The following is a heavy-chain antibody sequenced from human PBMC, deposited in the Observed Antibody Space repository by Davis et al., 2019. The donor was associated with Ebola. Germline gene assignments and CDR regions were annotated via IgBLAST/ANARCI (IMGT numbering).Heavy chain of an antibody. CDR1: GDYVSSGSTA. CDR3: ASGWLRTYLDY. CDR2: TYYSSKWFN. D-gene: IGHD5-12*01. J-gene: IGHJ4*02. V-gene: IGHV6-1*01. Sequence: HSQTLSLTCAISGDYVSSGSTAWTWIRQSPSRGLAWLGSTYYSSKWFNDYSVSVKSRITISADTSKNQFSLQLNSVTPEDTAVYYCASGWLRTYLDYWGQGTLVTVSS.